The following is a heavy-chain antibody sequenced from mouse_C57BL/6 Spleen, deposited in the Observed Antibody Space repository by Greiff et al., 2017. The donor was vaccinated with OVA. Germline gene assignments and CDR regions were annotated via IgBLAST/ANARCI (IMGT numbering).Heavy chain of an antibody. CDR3: AKLSTVVAFDY. D-gene: IGHD1-1*01. V-gene: IGHV1-80*01. CDR2: IYPGDGDT. Sequence: VKLVESGAELVKPGASVKISCKASGYAFSSYWMNWVKQRPGKGLEWIGQIYPGDGDTNYNGKFKGKATLTADKSSSTAYMQLSSLTSEDAAVYFCAKLSTVVAFDYWGQGTTLTVSS. CDR1: GYAFSSYW. J-gene: IGHJ2*01.